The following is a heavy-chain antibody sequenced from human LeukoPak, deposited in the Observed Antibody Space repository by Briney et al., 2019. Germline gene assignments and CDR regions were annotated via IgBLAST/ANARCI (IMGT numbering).Heavy chain of an antibody. CDR1: GFTFNSYW. CDR2: IKQDGSAK. V-gene: IGHV3-7*01. CDR3: AREAPDYGDYYRLLYYFDY. D-gene: IGHD4-17*01. J-gene: IGHJ4*02. Sequence: GGSLRLSCAASGFTFNSYWMSWVRQAPGKGLEWVANIKQDGSAKYYVDSMKGRFTISRDNAKNSLYLQMNGLRAEDTAVYYCAREAPDYGDYYRLLYYFDYWGQGTLVTVSS.